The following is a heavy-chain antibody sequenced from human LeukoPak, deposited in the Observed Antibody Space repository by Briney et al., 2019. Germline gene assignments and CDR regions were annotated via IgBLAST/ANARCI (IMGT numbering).Heavy chain of an antibody. CDR3: AKDSRWLQIPSSFTT. CDR2: ISWDGGST. D-gene: IGHD5-24*01. CDR1: GFTFDDYT. J-gene: IGHJ5*02. Sequence: GGSLRLSCAASGFTFDDYTMHWVRQAPGKGLEWVSLISWDGGSTYYAVSVKGRFTISRDNSKNSLYLQMNSLRTEDTALYYCAKDSRWLQIPSSFTTWAQETLSPSPQ. V-gene: IGHV3-43*01.